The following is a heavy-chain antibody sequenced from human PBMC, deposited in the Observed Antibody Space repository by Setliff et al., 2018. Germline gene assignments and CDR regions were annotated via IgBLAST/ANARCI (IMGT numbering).Heavy chain of an antibody. CDR3: LRLVRYCTKIACQATSGDEV. Sequence: GASVKVSCKASGYTFSESIVSWVRQAPGQGLEWMGWIGVYTGRISSAQKFQDRVTLTTHTSTNMGYLELRDLRSDDTAVYYCLRLVRYCTKIACQATSGDEVWGLGTLVTVSS. CDR1: GYTFSESI. V-gene: IGHV1-18*01. D-gene: IGHD2-8*01. J-gene: IGHJ4*02. CDR2: IGVYTGRI.